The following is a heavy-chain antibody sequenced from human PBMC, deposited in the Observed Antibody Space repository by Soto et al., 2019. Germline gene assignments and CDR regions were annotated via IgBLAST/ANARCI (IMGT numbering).Heavy chain of an antibody. Sequence: QVQLVQSGAEVKKPGSSVKVSCKASGGSLSNYGISWVRQAPGQGLEWMGGIIPVFGTANYAQKFQGRVTITAXEXXXIXXMDVNSLRSEDTAVYYCARGDATKIVVTTYYAMDVWGQGTTVTVSS. CDR2: IIPVFGTA. J-gene: IGHJ6*02. CDR3: ARGDATKIVVTTYYAMDV. D-gene: IGHD4-17*01. V-gene: IGHV1-69*12. CDR1: GGSLSNYG.